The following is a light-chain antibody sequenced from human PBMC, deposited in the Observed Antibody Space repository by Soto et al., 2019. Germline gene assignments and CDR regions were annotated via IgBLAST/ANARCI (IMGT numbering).Light chain of an antibody. V-gene: IGLV2-8*01. CDR2: EVV. Sequence: ALTQPPSASASPGQSVTVSCTGTKNDIGVYDFVSWYQHHPGKAPRLIIYEVVQRPSGVPDRFSGSKSGNTASLTVSGLQAADEADYFCKSYAGSNTYVFGSGTKV. CDR3: KSYAGSNTYV. CDR1: KNDIGVYDF. J-gene: IGLJ1*01.